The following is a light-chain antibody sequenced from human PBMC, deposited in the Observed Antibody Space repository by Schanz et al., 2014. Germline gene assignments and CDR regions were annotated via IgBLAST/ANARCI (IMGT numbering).Light chain of an antibody. CDR3: AAWDDSLNGWV. CDR2: SNN. V-gene: IGLV1-44*01. CDR1: SSNIGSNT. J-gene: IGLJ3*02. Sequence: QSVLTQPPSASGTPGQRVTISCSGSSSNIGSNTVNWYQQLPGTAPKLLIYSNNQRPSGVPDRFPGSKSGTSASLAISGLQSEDEADYYCAAWDDSLNGWVFGGGTKLTV.